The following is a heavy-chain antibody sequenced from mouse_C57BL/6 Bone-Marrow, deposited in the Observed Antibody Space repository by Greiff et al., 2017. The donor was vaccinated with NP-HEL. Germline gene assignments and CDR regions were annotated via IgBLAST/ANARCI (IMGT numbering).Heavy chain of an antibody. CDR3: ARLGYDPFAY. D-gene: IGHD2-3*01. CDR2: IYPRSGNT. J-gene: IGHJ3*01. V-gene: IGHV1-81*01. CDR1: GYTFTSYG. Sequence: QVQLQQSGAELARPGASVKLSCKASGYTFTSYGISWVKQRTGPGLEWIGEIYPRSGNTYYNEKFKGKATLTADKSSSTAYMELRSLTSEDSAVYFCARLGYDPFAYWGQGTLVTVSA.